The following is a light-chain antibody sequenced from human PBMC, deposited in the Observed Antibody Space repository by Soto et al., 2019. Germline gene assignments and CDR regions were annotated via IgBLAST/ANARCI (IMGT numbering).Light chain of an antibody. CDR2: EVS. CDR3: SSYTSSSTRV. J-gene: IGLJ1*01. CDR1: RSDVGAYDF. Sequence: QSVLTQPSSVSGSPGPSITISCPGTRSDVGAYDFVSWYQQHPDKAPKLMIYEVSNRSSVVSNRFSGSKSVNTATLTIAGLQAEDAADYYCSSYTSSSTRVFGTGTKLTVL. V-gene: IGLV2-14*03.